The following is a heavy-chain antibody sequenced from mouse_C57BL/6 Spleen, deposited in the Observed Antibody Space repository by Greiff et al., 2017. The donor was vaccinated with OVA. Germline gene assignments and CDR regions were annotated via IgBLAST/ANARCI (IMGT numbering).Heavy chain of an antibody. V-gene: IGHV1-64*01. CDR2: IHPNSGST. CDR1: GYTFTSYW. CDR3: ARRGYNGAMDY. Sequence: QVQLKQPGAELVKPGASVKLSCKASGYTFTSYWMHWVKQRPGQGLEWIGMIHPNSGSTNYNEKFKSKATLTVDKSSSTAYMQLSSLTSEDSAVYYCARRGYNGAMDYWGQGTSVTVSS. J-gene: IGHJ4*01. D-gene: IGHD2-2*01.